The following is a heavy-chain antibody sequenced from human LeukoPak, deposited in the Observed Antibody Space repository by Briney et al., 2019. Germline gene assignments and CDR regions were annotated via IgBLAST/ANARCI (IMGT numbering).Heavy chain of an antibody. Sequence: GCSLRLSCAPSRFTFINYAMSWVHQAAGKGVEWVSSINGRGGSTYYADSVKGRFPISRDNGKNSLYLQMNSLTTEDMAVYYCAKDPYSSSAFDYWGQGNLVTVSS. D-gene: IGHD6-6*01. J-gene: IGHJ4*02. CDR2: INGRGGST. CDR1: RFTFINYA. CDR3: AKDPYSSSAFDY. V-gene: IGHV3-23*01.